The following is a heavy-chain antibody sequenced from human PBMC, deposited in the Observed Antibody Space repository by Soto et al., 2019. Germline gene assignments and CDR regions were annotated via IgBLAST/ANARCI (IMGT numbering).Heavy chain of an antibody. J-gene: IGHJ4*02. V-gene: IGHV3-23*01. CDR1: GFTFSTFA. CDR3: AKGRGVLFYFDQ. Sequence: EVQLLESGGGLVQPGGSLRLSCAASGFTFSTFAMTWVRQAPGKGLEWVSAISGSGDNTYYADSVKGRFTMSRDNSKSTQYLQMNSLRGDDTAVYHCAKGRGVLFYFDQWGQGTLVTVSS. CDR2: ISGSGDNT. D-gene: IGHD2-21*01.